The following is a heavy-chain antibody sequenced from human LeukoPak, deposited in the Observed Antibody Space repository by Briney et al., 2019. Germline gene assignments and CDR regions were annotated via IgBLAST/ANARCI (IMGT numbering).Heavy chain of an antibody. Sequence: PSETLSLTFTVPGGSISSYYCSWIRQPPGKGLEWIGYIYYSGSTNYNPSLKSRVTISVDTSKNQFSLKLSSVTAADTAVYYCARHKAAAGLLFDYWGQGTLVTVSS. CDR3: ARHKAAAGLLFDY. J-gene: IGHJ4*02. V-gene: IGHV4-59*08. CDR1: GGSISSYY. D-gene: IGHD6-13*01. CDR2: IYYSGST.